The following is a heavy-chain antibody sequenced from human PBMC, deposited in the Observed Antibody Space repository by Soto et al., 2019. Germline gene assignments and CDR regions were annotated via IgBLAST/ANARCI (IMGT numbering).Heavy chain of an antibody. Sequence: QVQLVQSGAEVKKPGSSVKVSCKAPGGTFSTYDINWVRQAPGQGLEWMGGVIPIFGTPKYAQKFQGRVTITADESTSTGYMELRSLRSEDTAVYYCARSQGGSSSLDIYYYYYYGMDVWGQGTTVTVSS. CDR3: ARSQGGSSSLDIYYYYYYGMDV. D-gene: IGHD2-15*01. J-gene: IGHJ6*02. CDR1: GGTFSTYD. V-gene: IGHV1-69*01. CDR2: VIPIFGTP.